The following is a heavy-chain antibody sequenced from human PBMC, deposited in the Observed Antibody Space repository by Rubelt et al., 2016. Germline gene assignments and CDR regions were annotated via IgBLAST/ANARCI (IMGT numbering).Heavy chain of an antibody. CDR3: ARGLVADVNWFDP. J-gene: IGHJ5*02. Sequence: GSTYYNPSLKSRVTISVDTSKNQFSLKLSSVTAADTAVYYCARGLVADVNWFDPWGQGTLVTVSS. CDR2: GST. D-gene: IGHD2-15*01. V-gene: IGHV4-39*07.